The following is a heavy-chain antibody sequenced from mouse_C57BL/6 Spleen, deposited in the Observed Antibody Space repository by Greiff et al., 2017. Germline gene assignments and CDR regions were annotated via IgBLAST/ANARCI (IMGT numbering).Heavy chain of an antibody. CDR2: IDPETGGT. D-gene: IGHD1-1*02. J-gene: IGHJ2*01. V-gene: IGHV1-15*01. Sequence: VQLQQSGAELVRPGASVTLSCTASGYTFTDYEMHWVKQTPVHGLEWIGAIDPETGGTAYNQKFKGKAILTADKSSSTAYMELRSLTSEDSAVYYGTRYEGGSFDYWGQGTTLTVAS. CDR1: GYTFTDYE. CDR3: TRYEGGSFDY.